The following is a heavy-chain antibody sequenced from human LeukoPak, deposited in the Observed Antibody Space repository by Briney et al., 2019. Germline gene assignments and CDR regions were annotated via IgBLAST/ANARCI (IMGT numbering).Heavy chain of an antibody. D-gene: IGHD3-22*01. V-gene: IGHV3-9*01. CDR2: ISWNSGSI. CDR3: AKDRYYDSSGYFPRHAFDI. CDR1: GFTFDDYA. Sequence: GRSLRLSCAASGFTFDDYAMHWVRQAPGKGLEWVSGISWNSGSIGYADSVKGRFTISRDNAKNSLYLQMSSLRAEDTALYYCAKDRYYDSSGYFPRHAFDIWGQGTMVTVSS. J-gene: IGHJ3*02.